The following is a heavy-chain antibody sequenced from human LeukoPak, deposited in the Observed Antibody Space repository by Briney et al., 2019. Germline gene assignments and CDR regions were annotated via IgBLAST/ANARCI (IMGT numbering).Heavy chain of an antibody. D-gene: IGHD6-13*01. J-gene: IGHJ4*02. V-gene: IGHV6-1*01. CDR2: TYYRSKSYI. CDR1: GDSVSTHSAA. CDR3: ARERSSSFDY. Sequence: SQTLSLTCAISGDSVSTHSAAWNCIRQSPSTGPEWLGRTYYRSKSYIDYAPSVKSRITINPDTSKNQLSLQLNSVTPEDTAVDYCARERSSSFDYWGQGTLVAVSS.